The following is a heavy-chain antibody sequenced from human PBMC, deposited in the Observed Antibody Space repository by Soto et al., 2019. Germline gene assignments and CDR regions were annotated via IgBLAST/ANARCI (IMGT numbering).Heavy chain of an antibody. CDR3: AKDNIVVVTAILDY. CDR1: GFTFSSYA. D-gene: IGHD2-21*02. CDR2: ISGSGGST. V-gene: IGHV3-23*01. Sequence: EVQLLESGGGLVQPGGSLRLSCAASGFTFSSYAMSWVRQAPGKGLEWVSAISGSGGSTYYADSVKGRFTITRDNSKNTLYLQMNSLRAEDTAVYYCAKDNIVVVTAILDYWGQGTLVTVSS. J-gene: IGHJ4*02.